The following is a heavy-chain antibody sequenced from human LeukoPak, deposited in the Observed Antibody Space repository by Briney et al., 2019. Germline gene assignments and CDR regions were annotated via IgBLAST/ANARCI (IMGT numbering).Heavy chain of an antibody. D-gene: IGHD2-21*02. CDR1: GYTFTSYY. V-gene: IGHV1-46*01. Sequence: ASVKVSCKAPGYTFTSYYMHWVRQAPGQGLEWMGIINPSGGSTSYAQKFQGRVTMTRDTSTSTVYMELSSLRSEDTAVYYCARALGGDYTFDIWGQGTMVTVSS. CDR2: INPSGGST. CDR3: ARALGGDYTFDI. J-gene: IGHJ3*02.